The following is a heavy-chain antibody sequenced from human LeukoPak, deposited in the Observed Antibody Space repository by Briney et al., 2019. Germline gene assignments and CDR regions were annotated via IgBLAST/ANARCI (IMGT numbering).Heavy chain of an antibody. CDR2: ITGDSAYI. D-gene: IGHD2-2*01. CDR3: AKRGYCSSTSCSQFVY. Sequence: SGGSLRLSCAASGFTFSTYAMNWVRQAPGEGLKWVSCITGDSAYIYYADSVKGRFTISRDNAKNSLYLQMNSLRAEDTAVYYCAKRGYCSSTSCSQFVYWGQGTPVTVSS. CDR1: GFTFSTYA. V-gene: IGHV3-21*01. J-gene: IGHJ4*02.